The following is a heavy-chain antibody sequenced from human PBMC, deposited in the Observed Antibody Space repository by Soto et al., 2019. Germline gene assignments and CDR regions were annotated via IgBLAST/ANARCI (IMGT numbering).Heavy chain of an antibody. CDR3: AAALYGSGSYYPSGMDV. D-gene: IGHD3-10*01. CDR1: GFTFTSSA. Sequence: SVKVSCKASGFTFTSSAVQWVRQARGQRLEWIGWIVVGSGNTNYAQKFQERVTITRDMSTSTAYMELSSLRSEDTAVYYCAAALYGSGSYYPSGMDVWGQGTTVTVSS. J-gene: IGHJ6*02. CDR2: IVVGSGNT. V-gene: IGHV1-58*01.